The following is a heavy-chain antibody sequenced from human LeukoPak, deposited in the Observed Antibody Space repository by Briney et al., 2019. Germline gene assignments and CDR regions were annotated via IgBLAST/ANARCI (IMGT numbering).Heavy chain of an antibody. CDR1: GFTFDDYA. J-gene: IGHJ3*02. Sequence: GGSLRLSCAASGFTFDDYAMHWVRQAPGKGLEWVSGISWNSGSIGYADSVKGRFTISRDNAKNSLYLQMNSLRAEDTAVYYCARSYCRGGSCYSGDAFDIWGQGTMVTVSS. CDR3: ARSYCRGGSCYSGDAFDI. V-gene: IGHV3-9*01. D-gene: IGHD2-15*01. CDR2: ISWNSGSI.